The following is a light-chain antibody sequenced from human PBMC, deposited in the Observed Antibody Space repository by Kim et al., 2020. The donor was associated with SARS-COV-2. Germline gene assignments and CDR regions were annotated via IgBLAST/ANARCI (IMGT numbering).Light chain of an antibody. CDR3: SSYTSSGTWV. CDR1: SSDVGGYNY. Sequence: GQSFTISCTGTSSDVGGYNYVCWYQHHPDKAPKLMIYDVPKRPSGISDRFSGSKSDATASLTISGLQAEDEADYYCSSYTSSGTWVFGGGTQLTVL. J-gene: IGLJ3*02. V-gene: IGLV2-14*03. CDR2: DVP.